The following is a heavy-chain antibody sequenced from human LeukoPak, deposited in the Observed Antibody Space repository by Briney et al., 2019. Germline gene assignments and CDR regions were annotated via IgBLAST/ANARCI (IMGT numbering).Heavy chain of an antibody. CDR3: AKPRLPYSSGWEHFDY. CDR1: GFTFSSYG. CDR2: ISGSGGST. J-gene: IGHJ4*02. V-gene: IGHV3-23*01. D-gene: IGHD6-19*01. Sequence: SGGSLRLSCAASGFTFSSYGMSWVRQAPGKGLEWVSAISGSGGSTYYADSVKGRFTISRDNSKNTLYLQMNSLRAEDTAVYYCAKPRLPYSSGWEHFDYWGQGTLVTVSS.